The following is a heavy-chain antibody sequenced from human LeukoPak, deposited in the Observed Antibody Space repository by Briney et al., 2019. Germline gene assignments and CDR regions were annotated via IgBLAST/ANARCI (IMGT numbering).Heavy chain of an antibody. V-gene: IGHV4-34*01. J-gene: IGHJ3*02. CDR2: INHSGST. Sequence: SETLSLTCAVYGGSFSVYYWSWIRQPPGKGVEGIGEINHSGSTNYNPSLKSRVTISVDKSKNQFSLKLSSVTAADTAVYYCARHGRYYGSGSPDAFDIWGQGTMVTVSS. D-gene: IGHD3-10*01. CDR3: ARHGRYYGSGSPDAFDI. CDR1: GGSFSVYY.